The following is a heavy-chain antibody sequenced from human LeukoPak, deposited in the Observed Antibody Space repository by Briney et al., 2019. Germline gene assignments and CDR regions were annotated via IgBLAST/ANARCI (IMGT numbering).Heavy chain of an antibody. CDR2: ISSSSSTI. Sequence: GGSLRLSCAASGFTFSDYYMSWVRQAPGKGLEWVSYISSSSSTIYYADSVKGRFTISRDNAKNSLYLQMNSLRAEDTAVYYCARPAYDFWSGYPNDAFDIWGQGTMVTVSS. V-gene: IGHV3-11*01. D-gene: IGHD3-3*01. CDR3: ARPAYDFWSGYPNDAFDI. CDR1: GFTFSDYY. J-gene: IGHJ3*02.